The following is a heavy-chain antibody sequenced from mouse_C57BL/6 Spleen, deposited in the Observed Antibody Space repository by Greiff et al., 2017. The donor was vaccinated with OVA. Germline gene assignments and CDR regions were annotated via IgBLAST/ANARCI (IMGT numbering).Heavy chain of an antibody. J-gene: IGHJ4*01. CDR2: INPSNGGT. CDR3: ARHSYGNPYYYAMDY. D-gene: IGHD2-1*01. V-gene: IGHV1-53*01. CDR1: GYTFTSYW. Sequence: QVQLQQPGTELVKPGASVKLSCTASGYTFTSYWMHWVKQRPGQGLEWIGNINPSNGGTNYNEKFKSKATLTVAKASNTAYMQLSSLISEDSAVYDCARHSYGNPYYYAMDYWGQGTSVTVSS.